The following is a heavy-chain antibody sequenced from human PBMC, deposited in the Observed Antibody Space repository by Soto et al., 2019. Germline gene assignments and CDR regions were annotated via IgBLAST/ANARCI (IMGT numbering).Heavy chain of an antibody. CDR3: AKGPDGSGYYHNWFDS. J-gene: IGHJ5*01. CDR1: GFSFSDYA. Sequence: EVHLLESGGALVQPGGSLTLSCAASGFSFSDYAMSWVRQAPGKGLEWVSSISRTGDSAYYADSVKGRFAISRDRSKNRLSLKMNSLRVEDTAVYYCAKGPDGSGYYHNWFDSLGQGTLITVSS. V-gene: IGHV3-23*01. CDR2: ISRTGDSA. D-gene: IGHD3-22*01.